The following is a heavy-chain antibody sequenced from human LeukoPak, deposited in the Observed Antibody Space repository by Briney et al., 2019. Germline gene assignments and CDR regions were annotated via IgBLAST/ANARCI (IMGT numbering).Heavy chain of an antibody. Sequence: SVKVSCKASGGTFSSYAISWVRQVPGQGLEWMGGIIPIFGTANYAQKFQGRVTITADESTSTAYMELSSLRSEDTAVYYCASESDSSGYYYAFDIWGQGTMVTVSS. CDR3: ASESDSSGYYYAFDI. CDR2: IIPIFGTA. V-gene: IGHV1-69*13. CDR1: GGTFSSYA. D-gene: IGHD3-22*01. J-gene: IGHJ3*02.